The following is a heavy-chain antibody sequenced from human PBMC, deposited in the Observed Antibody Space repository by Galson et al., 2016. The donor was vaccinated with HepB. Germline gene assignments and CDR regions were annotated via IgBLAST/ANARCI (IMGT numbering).Heavy chain of an antibody. CDR3: ARCVPVYYDSSRPRGGMFDP. J-gene: IGHJ5*02. CDR1: GGSISSYY. D-gene: IGHD3-22*01. V-gene: IGHV4-59*01. CDR2: IYYSGST. Sequence: SETLSLTCTVSGGSISSYYWSWIRQPPGKGLEWIGYIYYSGSTNYNPSLKSRVPISIDTSKNQFSLKLSSVTAADTAVYYCARCVPVYYDSSRPRGGMFDPWGQGTLVTVSA.